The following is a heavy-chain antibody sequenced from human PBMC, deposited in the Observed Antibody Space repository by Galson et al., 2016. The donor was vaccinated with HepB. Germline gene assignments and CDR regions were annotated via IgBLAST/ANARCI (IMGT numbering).Heavy chain of an antibody. CDR2: VSSAGGTT. CDR1: GLTFSGSG. D-gene: IGHD2-15*01. Sequence: SLRLSCAASGLTFSGSGMHWVRQAPGKGLDWVAVVSSAGGTTYYGDSVKGRFTISRDNSKNTLYLQMDSLRVEDTAMYYCAKEGSHSGGSPYSFDYWGQGTLVTVSS. CDR3: AKEGSHSGGSPYSFDY. J-gene: IGHJ4*02. V-gene: IGHV3-30*18.